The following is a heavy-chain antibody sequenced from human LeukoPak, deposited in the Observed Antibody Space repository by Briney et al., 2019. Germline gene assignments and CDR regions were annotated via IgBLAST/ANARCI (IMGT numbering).Heavy chain of an antibody. V-gene: IGHV4-34*01. Sequence: PSETLSLTCAVYGGSFSGYYWSWIRQPPGKGLEWIGEINHSGSTNYNPSLKSRVTISVDTSKNQFSLKLSSVTAADTAVYYCARDRWKWFGELGGYFDYWGQGTLVTVSS. CDR1: GGSFSGYY. CDR2: INHSGST. CDR3: ARDRWKWFGELGGYFDY. D-gene: IGHD3-10*01. J-gene: IGHJ4*02.